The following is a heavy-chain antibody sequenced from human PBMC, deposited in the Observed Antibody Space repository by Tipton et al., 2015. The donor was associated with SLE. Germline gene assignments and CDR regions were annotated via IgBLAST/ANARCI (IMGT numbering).Heavy chain of an antibody. Sequence: QSGAEVKKPGESLKISCGGSGYDFNSYWIAWVRQVPGKGLEWMGIIYPGDSDTRYSPYFQGQVAMSADKSIRTAYLQWNSLKASDNAIYYCARLQLAGTWYFDVWGRGTLVTVSS. D-gene: IGHD6-19*01. V-gene: IGHV5-51*03. CDR2: IYPGDSDT. CDR1: GYDFNSYW. CDR3: ARLQLAGTWYFDV. J-gene: IGHJ2*01.